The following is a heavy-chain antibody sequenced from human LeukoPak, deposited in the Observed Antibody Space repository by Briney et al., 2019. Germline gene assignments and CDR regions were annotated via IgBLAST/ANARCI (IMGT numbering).Heavy chain of an antibody. V-gene: IGHV3-21*01. CDR2: ISGSSTYI. J-gene: IGHJ4*02. Sequence: GGSLRLSCAASGFTFSTYSMNWVRQAPGKGLEWVSSISGSSTYIYYADSVKGRFTISRDNAKNSLYLQMNSLRVEDTAVYYCARVKGTERDYWGQGTLVTVSS. D-gene: IGHD3/OR15-3a*01. CDR1: GFTFSTYS. CDR3: ARVKGTERDY.